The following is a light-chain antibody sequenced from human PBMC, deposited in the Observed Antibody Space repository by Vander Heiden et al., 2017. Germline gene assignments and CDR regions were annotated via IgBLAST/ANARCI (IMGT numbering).Light chain of an antibody. V-gene: IGKV1-39*01. CDR2: AAS. CDR1: QNIIHF. J-gene: IGKJ4*01. CDR3: QRSEAKALT. Sequence: DIQMTQSPSSLSASVGDRVTVTCRASQNIIHFLNCYRQQPGKAPELLIYAASTLQSGVPSTFSGGASGTDFTLRIRSLHPEDFAIYYCQRSEAKALTFGGGTRLEIK.